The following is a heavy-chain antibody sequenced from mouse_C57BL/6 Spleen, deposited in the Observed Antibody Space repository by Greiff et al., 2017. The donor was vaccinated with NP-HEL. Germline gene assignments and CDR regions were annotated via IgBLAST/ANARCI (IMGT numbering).Heavy chain of an antibody. CDR3: AREDTLPYYFDY. Sequence: EVKLVESGPELVKPGASVKMSCKASGYTFTDYNMHWVKQSHGKSLEWIGYINPNNGGTSYNQKFKGKATLTVNKSSSTAYMELRSLTSEDSAVYYCAREDTLPYYFDYWGQGTTLTVSS. V-gene: IGHV1-22*01. CDR2: INPNNGGT. CDR1: GYTFTDYN. J-gene: IGHJ2*01. D-gene: IGHD5-5*01.